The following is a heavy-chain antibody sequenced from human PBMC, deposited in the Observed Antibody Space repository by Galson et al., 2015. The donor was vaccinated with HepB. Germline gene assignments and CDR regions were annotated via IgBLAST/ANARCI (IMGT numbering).Heavy chain of an antibody. CDR1: GYSFTSYW. CDR3: ARRHYYDSSGYKGTDAFDI. CDR2: IDPSDSYT. J-gene: IGHJ3*02. V-gene: IGHV5-10-1*01. Sequence: QSGAEVKKPGESLRISCKGSGYSFTSYWISWVRQMPGKGLEWMGRIDPSDSYTNYSPSFQGHVTISADKSISTAYLQWSSLKASDTAMYYCARRHYYDSSGYKGTDAFDIWGQGTMVTVSS. D-gene: IGHD3-22*01.